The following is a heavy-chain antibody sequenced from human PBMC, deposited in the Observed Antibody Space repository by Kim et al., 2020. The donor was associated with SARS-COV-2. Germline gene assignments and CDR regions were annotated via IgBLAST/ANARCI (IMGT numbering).Heavy chain of an antibody. CDR2: ISAYNENT. J-gene: IGHJ4*02. CDR1: GYVFTSFG. CDR3: AREYHFDSNGFWRF. V-gene: IGHV1-18*01. D-gene: IGHD3-22*01. Sequence: ASVKVSCKGSGYVFTSFGISWVRQAPGQGLEWMGWISAYNENTNYTQKFQDRITLSIETSTTTAYMELRSLRPDDTAMYYCAREYHFDSNGFWRFWGQGT.